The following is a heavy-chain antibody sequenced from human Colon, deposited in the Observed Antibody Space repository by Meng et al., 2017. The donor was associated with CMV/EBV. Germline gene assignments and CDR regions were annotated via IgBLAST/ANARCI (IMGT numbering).Heavy chain of an antibody. CDR1: AFSFSAYA. CDR2: ISGSGGNK. V-gene: IGHV3-23*01. Sequence: SAFSFSAYALIWVRQAPGKGLEWVSVISGSGGNKNYADSVQGRFTISRDNSKNTLFLQMNSLRAEDTAIYYCAKDRLYSSPRTTFQSWGQGTLVTVSS. CDR3: AKDRLYSSPRTTFQS. J-gene: IGHJ1*01. D-gene: IGHD6-19*01.